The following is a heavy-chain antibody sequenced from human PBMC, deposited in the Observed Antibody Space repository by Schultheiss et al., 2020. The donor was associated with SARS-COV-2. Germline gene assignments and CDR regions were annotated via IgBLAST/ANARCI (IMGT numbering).Heavy chain of an antibody. CDR2: IIPIFGIA. V-gene: IGHV1-69*13. J-gene: IGHJ5*02. Sequence: SVKVSCKAFGGTFTTYAISWVRQAPGQGLEWMGGIIPIFGIANFAQKFQGRVTITADESTSTAYMELSSLRSEDTAVYYCARDRYDFWSGYNWFDPWGQGTLVTVSS. CDR3: ARDRYDFWSGYNWFDP. CDR1: GGTFTTYA. D-gene: IGHD3-3*01.